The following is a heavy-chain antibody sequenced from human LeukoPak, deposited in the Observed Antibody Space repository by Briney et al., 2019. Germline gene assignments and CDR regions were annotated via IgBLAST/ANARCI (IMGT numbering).Heavy chain of an antibody. CDR1: GYTFTDYY. CDR3: ERGHSGDGYHFDY. Sequence: ASVKVSWKASGYTFTDYYMQWVRQAPGQGLEWMGWINPSSGGTNYAQKFQGRVTMNRDTSISTAYMDLSRLRSDDTAVYYCERGHSGDGYHFDYWGQGTLVAVSS. CDR2: INPSSGGT. D-gene: IGHD2-21*01. J-gene: IGHJ4*02. V-gene: IGHV1-2*02.